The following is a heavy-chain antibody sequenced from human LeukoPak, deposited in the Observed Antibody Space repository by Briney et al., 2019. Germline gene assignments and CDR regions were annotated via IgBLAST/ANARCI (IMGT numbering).Heavy chain of an antibody. CDR1: GGSISSYY. D-gene: IGHD4-11*01. J-gene: IGHJ5*02. CDR3: ARLDYSNFWFDP. Sequence: SETLSLTCTVSGGSISSYYWSWIRQPAGKGLESIGHISTSGSTYYNPSLKSRVTISVDTSKNQFSLKLSSVTAADTAVYYCARLDYSNFWFDPWGLGTLVTVSS. CDR2: ISTSGST. V-gene: IGHV4-4*07.